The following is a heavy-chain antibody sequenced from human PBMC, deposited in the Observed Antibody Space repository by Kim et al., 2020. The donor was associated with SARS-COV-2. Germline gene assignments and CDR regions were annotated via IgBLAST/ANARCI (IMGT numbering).Heavy chain of an antibody. J-gene: IGHJ3*02. CDR3: ARGGSVSARDAFDI. D-gene: IGHD3-10*01. Sequence: TPSPQSRVTITVDRAKNQFSLKLSSVTAADTAVYYCARGGSVSARDAFDIWGQGTMVTVSS. V-gene: IGHV4-30-2*01.